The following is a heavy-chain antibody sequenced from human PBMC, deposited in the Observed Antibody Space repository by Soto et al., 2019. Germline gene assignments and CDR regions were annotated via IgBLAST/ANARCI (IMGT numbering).Heavy chain of an antibody. J-gene: IGHJ3*02. V-gene: IGHV2-5*02. CDR2: IYWDDDK. CDR3: AHEDITGTFIDAFDI. Sequence: SGPTLVKPTQTLTLTCTFSGFSLSTSGVGVGWIRQPPGKALEWLALIYWDDDKRYSPSLKSRLTITKDTSKNQVVLTMTNMDPVDTATYYCAHEDITGTFIDAFDIWGQGTMVTVSS. CDR1: GFSLSTSGVG. D-gene: IGHD1-20*01.